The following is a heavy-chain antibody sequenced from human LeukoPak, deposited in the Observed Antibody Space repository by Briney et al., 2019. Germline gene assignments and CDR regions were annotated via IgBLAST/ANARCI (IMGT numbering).Heavy chain of an antibody. V-gene: IGHV3-48*03. J-gene: IGHJ4*02. CDR3: ARDRPTPDY. Sequence: PGGSLRLSCAASGFTFSSYEMNWARQAPGKGLEWISYISSSGNTIYYADSVKGRFTISRDDAKNSLYLQMNSLRADDTAVYYCARDRPTPDYWGQGTLVTVSS. CDR2: ISSSGNTI. CDR1: GFTFSSYE.